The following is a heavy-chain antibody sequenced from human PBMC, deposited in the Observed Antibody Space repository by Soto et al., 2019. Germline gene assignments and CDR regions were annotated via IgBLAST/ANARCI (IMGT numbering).Heavy chain of an antibody. D-gene: IGHD3-10*01. Sequence: PSETLSLTCTVSGGSISSYFWSWIRQPPGRGLEWIGYIYYSGSTNYNPSLKSRVTISVDTSKNQFSLKLSSVTAADTAVYYCARVRQGYYYYYGMDVWGQGTTVTVSS. CDR1: GGSISSYF. V-gene: IGHV4-59*01. CDR3: ARVRQGYYYYYGMDV. CDR2: IYYSGST. J-gene: IGHJ6*02.